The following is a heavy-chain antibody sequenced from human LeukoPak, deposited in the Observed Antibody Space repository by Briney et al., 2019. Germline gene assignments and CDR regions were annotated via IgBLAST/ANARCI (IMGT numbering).Heavy chain of an antibody. J-gene: IGHJ4*02. Sequence: ASVKVSCKATVYTFTKYHMHWVRQAPGQGPEWMGRINPKSGDTSYAQKFQGRVTMTRDTSISAVYMELSSLRSDDTAVYYCARDEKIVVVAATTGPSDYWGQGTLVTVSS. CDR3: ARDEKIVVVAATTGPSDY. CDR2: INPKSGDT. D-gene: IGHD2-15*01. CDR1: VYTFTKYH. V-gene: IGHV1-2*06.